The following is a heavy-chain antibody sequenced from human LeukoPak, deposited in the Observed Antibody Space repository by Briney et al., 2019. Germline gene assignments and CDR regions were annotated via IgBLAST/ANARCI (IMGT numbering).Heavy chain of an antibody. V-gene: IGHV4-59*08. CDR3: ARRGVGATTWDAFDI. CDR2: INYSGST. CDR1: GGSLTRYH. J-gene: IGHJ3*02. Sequence: PSETLSLTCTVSGGSLTRYHWGWIRQPPGKGLEWIGYINYSGSTNYSPSLESRVTISLDTSKNQFSLQLSSVTAADTAVYYCARRGVGATTWDAFDIWGQGTLVTVSS. D-gene: IGHD1-26*01.